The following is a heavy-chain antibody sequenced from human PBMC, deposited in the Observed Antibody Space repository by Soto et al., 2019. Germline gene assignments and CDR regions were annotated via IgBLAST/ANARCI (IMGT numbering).Heavy chain of an antibody. D-gene: IGHD4-17*01. Sequence: QVQLVQSGAEVKKPGASVKVSCKASGYTCTSYGISWVRQAPGQGLEWMGWISAYNGDTNYAQRLQGRVTMTTDTSTNTAYRELRSLRSDDTAVYYWAKDWAATVTRDGDLCGYWGKGTLVTVSS. CDR2: ISAYNGDT. CDR3: AKDWAATVTRDGDLCGY. J-gene: IGHJ4*02. V-gene: IGHV1-18*01. CDR1: GYTCTSYG.